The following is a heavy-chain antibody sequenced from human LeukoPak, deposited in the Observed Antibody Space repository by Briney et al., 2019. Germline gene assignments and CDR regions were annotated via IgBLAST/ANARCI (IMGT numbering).Heavy chain of an antibody. CDR3: AKDPYYYDTSGYNGDY. V-gene: IGHV3-23*01. CDR1: GFTFSNYA. CDR2: ITGSGGST. J-gene: IGHJ4*02. D-gene: IGHD3-22*01. Sequence: GGSLRLSCAASGFTFSNYAMSWVSQAPGKGLEWVSSITGSGGSTYYADSVKGRFTISRDNSKNTLFLPMNSLRAEDTAVYYCAKDPYYYDTSGYNGDYWGQGTLVTVSS.